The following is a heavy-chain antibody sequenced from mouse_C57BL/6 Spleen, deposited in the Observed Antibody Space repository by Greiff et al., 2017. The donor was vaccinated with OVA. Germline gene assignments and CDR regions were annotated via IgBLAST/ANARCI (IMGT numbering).Heavy chain of an antibody. J-gene: IGHJ1*03. V-gene: IGHV5-16*01. CDR3: ARDYGSPFDV. CDR1: GFTFSDYY. Sequence: EVQRVESEGGLVQPGSSMKLSCTASGFTFSDYYMAWVRQVPEKGLEWVANINYDGSSTYYLDSLKSRFIISRDNAKNILYLQMSSLKSEDTATYYCARDYGSPFDVWGTGTTVTVSS. CDR2: INYDGSST. D-gene: IGHD1-1*01.